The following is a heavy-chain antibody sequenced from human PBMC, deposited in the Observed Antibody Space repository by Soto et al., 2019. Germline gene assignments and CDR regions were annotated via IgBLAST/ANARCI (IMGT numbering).Heavy chain of an antibody. V-gene: IGHV1-2*04. CDR3: GRESGGATATLDYYYFYMDV. Sequence: QVQLVQSGAEVRKPGASVTVSCRSSGDSFNDYYIHWVRQAPGQGLEWMGWINPNSGVTKYAQKFQGWVSMTRDTSIRTVYMQLSRLRSGDTAVYYWGRESGGATATLDYYYFYMDVWGTGTTVTVSS. CDR2: INPNSGVT. J-gene: IGHJ6*03. D-gene: IGHD4-17*01. CDR1: GDSFNDYY.